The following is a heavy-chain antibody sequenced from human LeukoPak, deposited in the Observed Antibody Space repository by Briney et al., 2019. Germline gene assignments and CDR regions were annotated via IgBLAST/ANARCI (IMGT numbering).Heavy chain of an antibody. Sequence: GGSLRLSCTASGFIFNAYMMDWVRQAPGKGLEWVANIKQDGSEKYYVDSVKGRFTISRDNAKNSLYLQMNSLRAEDTAVYYCARDTTTYCSSTSCYRKVSWFDPWGQGTLVTVSS. J-gene: IGHJ5*02. CDR1: GFIFNAYM. D-gene: IGHD2-2*01. CDR3: ARDTTTYCSSTSCYRKVSWFDP. CDR2: IKQDGSEK. V-gene: IGHV3-7*01.